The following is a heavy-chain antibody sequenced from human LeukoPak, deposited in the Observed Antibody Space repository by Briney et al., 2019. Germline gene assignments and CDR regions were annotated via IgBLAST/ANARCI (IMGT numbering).Heavy chain of an antibody. CDR3: AKSSPSYIVVLPAAQFDY. V-gene: IGHV3-23*01. J-gene: IGHJ4*02. CDR2: LSGSGGST. CDR1: GFTVSSNY. Sequence: GGSLRLSCAVSGFTVSSNYSSWVRQAPGKGLEWVSVLSGSGGSTYYADSVKGRFTISRDNSKNTLYLQMNSLRAEDTAVYYCAKSSPSYIVVLPAAQFDYWGQGTLVTVSS. D-gene: IGHD2-2*01.